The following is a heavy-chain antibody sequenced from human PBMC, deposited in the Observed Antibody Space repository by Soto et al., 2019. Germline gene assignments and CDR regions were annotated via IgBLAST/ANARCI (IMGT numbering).Heavy chain of an antibody. J-gene: IGHJ4*02. Sequence: QVQLVQSGAEVKKPGASVKVSCKASGYTFTGYYMHWVRQAPGQGLEWMGWINPNSGGTNYAQKFQGRVTMTRDTSISTAYMELSRLRSDDTAVYYCARGHLTIAAAGFNYFDYWGQGTLVTVSS. CDR2: INPNSGGT. V-gene: IGHV1-2*02. CDR3: ARGHLTIAAAGFNYFDY. CDR1: GYTFTGYY. D-gene: IGHD6-13*01.